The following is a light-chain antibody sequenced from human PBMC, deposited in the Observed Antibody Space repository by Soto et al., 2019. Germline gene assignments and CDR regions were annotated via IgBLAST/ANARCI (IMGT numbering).Light chain of an antibody. CDR1: SSDVGGSNF. CDR2: DVA. CDR3: VSYTSSTTSV. Sequence: QSVLAQPASLSGSPGQSITISCTGTSSDVGGSNFVSWYQQHPGKPPKLIIYDVANRPSGVSNRFSGSKSGSTASLIISRLQTEDEADYYCVSYTSSTTSVFGTGTKVTLL. J-gene: IGLJ1*01. V-gene: IGLV2-14*03.